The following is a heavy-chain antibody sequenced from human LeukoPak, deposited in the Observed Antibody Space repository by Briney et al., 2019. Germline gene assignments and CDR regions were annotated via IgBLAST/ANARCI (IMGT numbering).Heavy chain of an antibody. Sequence: SETLSLTCTVSGASVSGSAYYWGWIRQPPGKGLEWIGNIYYSGSTYYNPSLKSRVTISVDTSKNQFSLKLSSVTAADTAVYYCARGIAVAGYYFDYWGQGTLVTVSS. J-gene: IGHJ4*02. CDR1: GASVSGSAYY. CDR3: ARGIAVAGYYFDY. V-gene: IGHV4-39*01. CDR2: IYYSGST. D-gene: IGHD6-19*01.